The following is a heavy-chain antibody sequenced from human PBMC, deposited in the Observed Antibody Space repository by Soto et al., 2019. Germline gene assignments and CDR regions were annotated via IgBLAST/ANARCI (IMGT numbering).Heavy chain of an antibody. V-gene: IGHV2-5*01. Sequence: QITWKESGHTLVKPTQNRTLTCTFSGLSLSTSGVGVGWLRQPPGKALEWLALIYWYDDKRYSPSLKSRLTITKDTSKHQVVLTMTNMDPVDTATYYCAHRSNTVVLNWGQGTLVAVSS. J-gene: IGHJ4*02. CDR3: AHRSNTVVLN. CDR2: IYWYDDK. D-gene: IGHD2-15*01. CDR1: GLSLSTSGVG.